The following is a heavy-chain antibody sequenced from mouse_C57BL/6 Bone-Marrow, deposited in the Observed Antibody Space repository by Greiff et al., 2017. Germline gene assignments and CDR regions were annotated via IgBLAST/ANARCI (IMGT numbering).Heavy chain of an antibody. J-gene: IGHJ2*01. Sequence: QVQLQQSGPELVKPGASVKISCKASGYSFTSYYIHWVKQRPGQGLEWIGWIYPGSGNTKYNEKFKGKATLTADTSSSTAYMQLSSLTSEDSAVYYCANGNYGSRFDYWGQGTTLTVSS. V-gene: IGHV1-66*01. CDR1: GYSFTSYY. CDR2: IYPGSGNT. D-gene: IGHD1-1*01. CDR3: ANGNYGSRFDY.